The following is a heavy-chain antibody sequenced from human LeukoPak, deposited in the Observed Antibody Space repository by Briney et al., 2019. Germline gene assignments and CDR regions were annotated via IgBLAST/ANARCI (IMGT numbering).Heavy chain of an antibody. D-gene: IGHD2-15*01. CDR2: IRYDGSNK. V-gene: IGHV3-30*02. CDR1: GFTFSIYG. J-gene: IGHJ4*02. CDR3: ANPRYCSGGSCRYYFDY. Sequence: GVSLRLSCAASGFTFSIYGMHWVRQAPRKGLEGVAFIRYDGSNKYYADCVQGRFTIPRDNSKSTLYLHKNTLRAENTAVYYCANPRYCSGGSCRYYFDYWGQGTLVTVPS.